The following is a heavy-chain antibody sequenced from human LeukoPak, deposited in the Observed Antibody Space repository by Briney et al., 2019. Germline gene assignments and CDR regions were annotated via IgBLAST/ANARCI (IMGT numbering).Heavy chain of an antibody. J-gene: IGHJ4*02. CDR2: IWYDGSNK. V-gene: IGHV3-33*01. CDR3: ARGDLRVLFDY. CDR1: GFTFSSYG. Sequence: HPGGSLRLSCAASGFTFSSYGMHWVRQAPGKGLEWVAVIWYDGSNKYYADSVKGRFTISRDNSKNTLYLQMNSLRAEDTAVYYCARGDLRVLFDYWGQGTLVTVSS.